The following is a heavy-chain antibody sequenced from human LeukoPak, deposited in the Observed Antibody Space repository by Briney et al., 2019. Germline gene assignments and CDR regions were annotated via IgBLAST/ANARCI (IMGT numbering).Heavy chain of an antibody. CDR2: IMPMFGKE. J-gene: IGHJ4*02. CDR1: GGTFSTYA. V-gene: IGHV1-69*06. D-gene: IGHD2-2*01. Sequence: GSSVKLSCKASGGTFSTYAISWVRQAPGQGLEGMGGIMPMFGKENYAQKFQGRVTTTADKATGTAYMELSGLRSEDTAVYYCAGGRTDIVVVPATLRNYYFDYWGQGTLVTVSS. CDR3: AGGRTDIVVVPATLRNYYFDY.